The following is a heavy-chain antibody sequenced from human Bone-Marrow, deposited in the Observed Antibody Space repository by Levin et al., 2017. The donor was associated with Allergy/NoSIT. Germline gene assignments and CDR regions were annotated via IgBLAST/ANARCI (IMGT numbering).Heavy chain of an antibody. Sequence: GESLKISCAASGFTFSSYWMHWVRQAPGKGLVWVSRINSDGSSTTYADSVKGRFTISRDNAKNTLSLQMNSLRAEDTAVYYCARGLGHYYDTSGYRLGFCDYWGQGSLVTVSS. CDR2: INSDGSST. CDR3: ARGLGHYYDTSGYRLGFCDY. V-gene: IGHV3-74*01. J-gene: IGHJ4*02. D-gene: IGHD3-22*01. CDR1: GFTFSSYW.